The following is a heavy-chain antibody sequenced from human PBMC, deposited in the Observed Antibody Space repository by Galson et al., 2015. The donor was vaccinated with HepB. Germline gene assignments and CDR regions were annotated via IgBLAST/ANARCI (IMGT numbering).Heavy chain of an antibody. D-gene: IGHD2-21*01. V-gene: IGHV3-30*18. CDR3: AKDPTAAAVMGDY. CDR2: ISYDGSNK. CDR1: GFTFSSYG. Sequence: SLRLSCAASGFTFSSYGMHWVRQAPGKGLEWVAVISYDGSNKYYADPVKGRFTISRDNSKNTLYLQMNSLRAEDTAVYYCAKDPTAAAVMGDYWGQGTLVTVSS. J-gene: IGHJ4*02.